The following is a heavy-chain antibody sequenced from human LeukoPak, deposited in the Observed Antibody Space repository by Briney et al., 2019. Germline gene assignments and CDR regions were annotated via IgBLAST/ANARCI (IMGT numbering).Heavy chain of an antibody. CDR2: IYYSGST. V-gene: IGHV4-39*07. J-gene: IGHJ4*02. D-gene: IGHD1-1*01. CDR3: ARGYIFTRLMDY. CDR1: GGSISSSSYY. Sequence: SETLSLTCTVSGGSISSSSYYWGWLRQPPGKGREWIGSIYYSGSTYYNPSLKSRVTISVDTSKNQCSLKLSSVTAADTAVYYCARGYIFTRLMDYWGQGTLVTVSS.